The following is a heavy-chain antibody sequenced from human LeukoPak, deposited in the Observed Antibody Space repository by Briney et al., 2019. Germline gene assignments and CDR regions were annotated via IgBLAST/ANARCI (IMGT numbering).Heavy chain of an antibody. CDR1: GDSISTYY. Sequence: SETLSLTCTVSGDSISTYYWSWIRQPPGKGLEWIAYIYYSGRTNYNPSLKSRVTISVDTSNNQYSLKLSSVTAADTAVYYCARHSGNYYDFDYWGQGTLVTVSS. J-gene: IGHJ4*02. V-gene: IGHV4-59*08. D-gene: IGHD1-26*01. CDR2: IYYSGRT. CDR3: ARHSGNYYDFDY.